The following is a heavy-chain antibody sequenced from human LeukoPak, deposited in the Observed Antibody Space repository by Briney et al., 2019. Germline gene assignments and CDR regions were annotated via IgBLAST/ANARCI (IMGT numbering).Heavy chain of an antibody. D-gene: IGHD6-13*01. CDR1: GLTFSNVW. CDR2: IHTNIDGGII. CDR3: TVRSSI. J-gene: IGHJ4*02. V-gene: IGHV3-15*01. Sequence: PGGSLRLSCVASGLTFSNVWMSWLRQAAGKGLEWVGRIHTNIDGGIIDYAAPVRGRFTISRDDSKNTLYLQMNSLKTEDTAMYYCTVRSSIWGQGTLVTVSS.